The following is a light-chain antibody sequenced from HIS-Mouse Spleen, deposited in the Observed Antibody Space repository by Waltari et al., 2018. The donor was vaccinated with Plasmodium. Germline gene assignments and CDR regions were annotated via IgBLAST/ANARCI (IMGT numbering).Light chain of an antibody. CDR3: QSADSSGTYQG. V-gene: IGLV3-25*03. CDR2: KDS. J-gene: IGLJ2*01. Sequence: SYELTQPPSVSVSPGQTARITCSGDALPKQYAYWYQQKPGQAPVLVIYKDSERPSGIPERFSGSSSGTTVTLTISGVQAEDEADYYCQSADSSGTYQGFGGG. CDR1: ALPKQY.